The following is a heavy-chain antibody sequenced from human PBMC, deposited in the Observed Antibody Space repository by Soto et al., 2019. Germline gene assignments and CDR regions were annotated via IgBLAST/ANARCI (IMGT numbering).Heavy chain of an antibody. CDR1: GGSFSGFY. CDR3: AGSSIAARGVEY. J-gene: IGHJ4*02. Sequence: SETPSLTRAGSGGSFSGFYWGWIPQPPGKGLEWIGEINHRGSTNYSPSLKSRVTISVDTSKNQFSLKLSSVTAADTAVYYCAGSSIAARGVEYWGQGTLVTVSS. V-gene: IGHV4-34*01. CDR2: INHRGST. D-gene: IGHD6-6*01.